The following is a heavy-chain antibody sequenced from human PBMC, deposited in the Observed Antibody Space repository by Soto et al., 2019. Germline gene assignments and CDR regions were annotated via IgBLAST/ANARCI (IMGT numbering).Heavy chain of an antibody. CDR3: ARIITMVRGVAFDP. CDR2: IFSNDEK. CDR1: GFSLSNARMG. V-gene: IGHV2-26*01. Sequence: SGATLVNPTETLTLTCTVSGFSLSNARMGVSWIRQPPGKALEWLAHIFSNDEKSYSTSLKSRLTISKDTSNSQVVLTMTNMDPVDTATYYCARIITMVRGVAFDPWGQGTLVTVSS. D-gene: IGHD3-10*01. J-gene: IGHJ5*02.